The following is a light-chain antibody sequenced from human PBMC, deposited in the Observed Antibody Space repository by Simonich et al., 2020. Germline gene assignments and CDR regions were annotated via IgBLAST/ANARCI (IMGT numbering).Light chain of an antibody. Sequence: QSALTQPAPVSGSPGQSITISCTGTSSDVGGYNYVSWYQQHPGKAPKLMIYDVSKLPSGVSNRFSGSKSGNTASLTISGLQAEDEADYYCSSYTSSSTWVFGGGTKLTVL. CDR2: DVS. CDR1: SSDVGGYNY. V-gene: IGLV2-14*01. J-gene: IGLJ3*02. CDR3: SSYTSSSTWV.